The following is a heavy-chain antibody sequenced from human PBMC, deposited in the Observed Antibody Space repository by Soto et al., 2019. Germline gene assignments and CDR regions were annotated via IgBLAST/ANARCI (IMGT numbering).Heavy chain of an antibody. Sequence: SVKVSCKASGGTFSSYAISWVRQAPGQGLEWMGGIIPIFGTANYAQKFQGRVTITADESTSTAYMELSSLRAEDTAVYYCAGSHDILTGYDDAFDIWGQGTMVTVSS. CDR2: IIPIFGTA. J-gene: IGHJ3*02. CDR3: AGSHDILTGYDDAFDI. V-gene: IGHV1-69*13. CDR1: GGTFSSYA. D-gene: IGHD3-9*01.